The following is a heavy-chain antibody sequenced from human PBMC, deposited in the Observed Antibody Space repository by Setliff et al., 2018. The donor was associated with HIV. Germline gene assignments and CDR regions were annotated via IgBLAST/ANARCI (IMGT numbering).Heavy chain of an antibody. D-gene: IGHD3-16*01. CDR3: ARAAPGGGNDYFGY. V-gene: IGHV1-3*01. Sequence: GASVKVSCKTSGYTFNDFVIHWVRQAPGQRPEYMGWFYPGTGGTGYSPRFQGRLTFSRDTSATTAHVEVNSLTSEDTAVYYCARAAPGGGNDYFGYWGQGALVTASS. CDR1: GYTFNDFV. CDR2: FYPGTGGT. J-gene: IGHJ4*02.